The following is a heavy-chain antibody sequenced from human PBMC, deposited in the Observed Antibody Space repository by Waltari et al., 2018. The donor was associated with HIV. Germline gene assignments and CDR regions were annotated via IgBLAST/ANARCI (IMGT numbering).Heavy chain of an antibody. V-gene: IGHV4-34*01. CDR2: IKHSGRT. J-gene: IGHJ5*02. D-gene: IGHD5-12*01. Sequence: QVQLQQWGAGLLKPSETLSLTCAVYGGSFSGYYWSWIRQPPGTGLAWIGEIKHSGRTNYNPCLKGRCTISADTSKNQFSLKVNSVTAADTAVDYCARGEEGYSGYDLSWFDTWGQGTLVTVSS. CDR3: ARGEEGYSGYDLSWFDT. CDR1: GGSFSGYY.